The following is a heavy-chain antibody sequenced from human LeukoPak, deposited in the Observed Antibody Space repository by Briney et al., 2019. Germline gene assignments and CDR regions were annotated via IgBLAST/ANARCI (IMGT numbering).Heavy chain of an antibody. J-gene: IGHJ4*02. D-gene: IGHD3-10*01. CDR2: IYYTGSA. Sequence: PSETLSLTCTVSGGSVISGSYYWSWIRQPPEKGLEWISYIYYTGSAKYSPSLKSRVTTSVDTSKNQFSLKLSSVTAADTAVYYCARDIGGRYYFHYWGQGTLVTVSS. CDR1: GGSVISGSYY. V-gene: IGHV4-61*01. CDR3: ARDIGGRYYFHY.